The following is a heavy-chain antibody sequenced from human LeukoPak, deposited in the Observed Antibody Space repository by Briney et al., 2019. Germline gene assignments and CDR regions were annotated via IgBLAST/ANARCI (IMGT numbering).Heavy chain of an antibody. CDR2: INTDGSST. Sequence: PGGSLRLSCAASGFTFSSYWMHWVRQAPGKGLVWVSRINTDGSSTSYADSVKGRFTISRENAKNSLYLQMNSLRAGDTAVYYCARGYCSGGSCYPTLDYWGQGTLVTVSS. J-gene: IGHJ4*02. D-gene: IGHD2-15*01. CDR3: ARGYCSGGSCYPTLDY. V-gene: IGHV3-74*01. CDR1: GFTFSSYW.